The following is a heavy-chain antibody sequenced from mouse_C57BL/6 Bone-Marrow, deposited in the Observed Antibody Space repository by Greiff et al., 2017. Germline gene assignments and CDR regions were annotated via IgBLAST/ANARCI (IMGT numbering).Heavy chain of an antibody. D-gene: IGHD1-1*01. J-gene: IGHJ1*03. CDR2: IYPRDGST. Sequence: VKLLESGPELVKPGASVKLSCKASGYTFTSYDINWVKQRPGQGLEWIGWIYPRDGSTKYNEKLKGKATLTVDTSSSTAYMELHSLTSEDSAVYFCARDYGSSYWYFDVWGTGTTVTVSS. CDR1: GYTFTSYD. CDR3: ARDYGSSYWYFDV. V-gene: IGHV1-85*01.